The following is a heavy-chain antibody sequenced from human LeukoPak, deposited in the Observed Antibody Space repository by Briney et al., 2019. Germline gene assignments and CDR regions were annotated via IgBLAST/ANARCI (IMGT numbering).Heavy chain of an antibody. CDR3: ARGAIFDY. V-gene: IGHV4-59*01. Sequence: SETLSLTCTVSGGSISSYYWSWIRQPPGKGLEWIGYIYYSGSTNYNPSLKSRVTISVDTSKNQFSLKLSSVTAADTAVYYCARGAIFDYWGQGTLVTVSS. CDR2: IYYSGST. CDR1: GGSISSYY. J-gene: IGHJ4*02.